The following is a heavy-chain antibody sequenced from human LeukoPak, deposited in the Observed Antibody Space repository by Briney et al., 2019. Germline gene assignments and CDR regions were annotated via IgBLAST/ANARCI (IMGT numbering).Heavy chain of an antibody. CDR2: IWYDGSNK. V-gene: IGHV3-33*01. J-gene: IGHJ4*02. CDR1: GFTFSTYG. D-gene: IGHD4-11*01. CDR3: AREDDYRNVGIFDY. Sequence: GRSLRLSCAASGFTFSTYGMHWVRQAPGKGPEWVAVIWYDGSNKYYADSVKGRFTITRDNSKNTLYLQMNSLRAEDTAVYYCAREDDYRNVGIFDYWGQGTLVTVSS.